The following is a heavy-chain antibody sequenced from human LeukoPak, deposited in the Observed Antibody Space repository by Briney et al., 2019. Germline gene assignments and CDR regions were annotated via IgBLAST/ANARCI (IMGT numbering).Heavy chain of an antibody. Sequence: GGSLRLSCAASGFTFSSYSMNWVRQAPGKGLEWVSYISSSSSTIYYADSVKGRFTISRDNAKNSLYLQMNSLRAEDTAVYYCAREDIGYCTNGVCYSWFDPWGQGTLVTVSS. J-gene: IGHJ5*02. D-gene: IGHD2-8*01. V-gene: IGHV3-48*01. CDR3: AREDIGYCTNGVCYSWFDP. CDR1: GFTFSSYS. CDR2: ISSSSSTI.